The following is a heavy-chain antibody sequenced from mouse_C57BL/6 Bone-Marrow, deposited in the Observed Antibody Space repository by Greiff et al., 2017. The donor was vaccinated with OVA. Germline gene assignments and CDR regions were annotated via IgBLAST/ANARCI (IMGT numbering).Heavy chain of an antibody. Sequence: EVQGVESGGGLVKPGGSLKLSCAASGFTFSSYAMSWVRQTPEKRLEWVATISDGGSYTYYPDNVKGRFTISRDNAKNNLYLQMSPLKSEDTAVKYYASEGRRGDFDVGGTGTTVTVSA. CDR1: GFTFSSYA. CDR2: ISDGGSYT. J-gene: IGHJ1*03. D-gene: IGHD2-12*01. CDR3: ASEGRRGDFDV. V-gene: IGHV5-4*01.